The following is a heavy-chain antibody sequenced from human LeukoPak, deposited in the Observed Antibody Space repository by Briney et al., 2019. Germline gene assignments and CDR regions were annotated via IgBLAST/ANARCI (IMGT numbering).Heavy chain of an antibody. V-gene: IGHV3-23*01. J-gene: IGHJ5*02. D-gene: IGHD3-22*01. Sequence: GGSLRLSCAASGFTFSSYAMSWVRQAPGQGLVWVSGISGDKSHTAYADSVKGRFTISRDNAKNTLHLQMNSLRDEDTAVYYCATATFYATSGYFPSWGQGTLVTVSS. CDR2: ISGDKSHT. CDR3: ATATFYATSGYFPS. CDR1: GFTFSSYA.